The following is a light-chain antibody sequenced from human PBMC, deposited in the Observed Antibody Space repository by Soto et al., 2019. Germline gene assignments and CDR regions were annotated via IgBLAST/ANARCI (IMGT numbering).Light chain of an antibody. V-gene: IGKV3-20*01. CDR3: QQCGNSPFT. CDR1: QRIDSID. CDR2: GAS. Sequence: EIVLTQSPGTLSLSPGDRATLSCRASQRIDSIDLAWYQRRPGQAPRLLIYGASVRAIGIPDKFSGSGSGRDFTLTISRLEPEDFAVYYCQQCGNSPFTFGQGTTLEIK. J-gene: IGKJ2*01.